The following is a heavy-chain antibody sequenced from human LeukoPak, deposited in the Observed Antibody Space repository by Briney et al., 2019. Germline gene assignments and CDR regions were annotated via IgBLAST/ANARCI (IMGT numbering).Heavy chain of an antibody. D-gene: IGHD1-26*01. CDR3: ARSGRGTYYYFDL. V-gene: IGHV1-18*01. Sequence: ASVKVSCKASGYTFTSYGISWVRQAPGQGLEWMGWISGSNGNTNYVQKFQGRVSITADTSTGTAYMELRSLRSDDTAVYYCARSGRGTYYYFDLWGQGTLVTVSS. J-gene: IGHJ4*02. CDR1: GYTFTSYG. CDR2: ISGSNGNT.